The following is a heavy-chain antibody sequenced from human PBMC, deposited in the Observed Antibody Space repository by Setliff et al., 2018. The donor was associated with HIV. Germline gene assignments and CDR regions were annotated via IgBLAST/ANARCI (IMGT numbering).Heavy chain of an antibody. CDR1: GGTFSSYT. V-gene: IGHV1-69*02. J-gene: IGHJ6*03. Sequence: SVKVSCKASGGTFSSYTISWVRQDPGQGLEWMGRIIPILGIANYAQKFQGRVTITADKSTSTAYMELSSLRSEDTAVYYCARGGRPDNFWSGHYYYYYYMDVWGKGTTVTVSS. D-gene: IGHD3-3*01. CDR2: IIPILGIA. CDR3: ARGGRPDNFWSGHYYYYYYMDV.